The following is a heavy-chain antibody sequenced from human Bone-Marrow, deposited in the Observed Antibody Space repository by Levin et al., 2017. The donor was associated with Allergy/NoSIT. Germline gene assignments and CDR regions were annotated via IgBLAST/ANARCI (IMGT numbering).Heavy chain of an antibody. D-gene: IGHD2-15*01. V-gene: IGHV4-34*01. CDR3: ARVAAFGYCSGGSCSNFDY. CDR2: INHSGST. J-gene: IGHJ4*02. Sequence: SETLSLTCAVYGGSFSGYYWSWIRQPPGKGLEWIGEINHSGSTNYNPSLKSRVTISVDTSKNQFSLKLSSVTAADTAVYYCARVAAFGYCSGGSCSNFDYWGQGTLVTVSS. CDR1: GGSFSGYY.